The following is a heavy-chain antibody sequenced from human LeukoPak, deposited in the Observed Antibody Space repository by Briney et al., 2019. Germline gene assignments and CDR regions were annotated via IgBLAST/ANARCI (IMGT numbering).Heavy chain of an antibody. D-gene: IGHD3-22*01. Sequence: GGSLRLSCAASGFTFSSYGMHWVRQAPGKGLEWVALIRYDGSKKNYADSVKGRFTISRDNSKNTLYLQMNSLRADDTAVYYCAKGGYSYDSSGHNYFEYWGQGTLVTVSS. J-gene: IGHJ4*02. V-gene: IGHV3-30*02. CDR3: AKGGYSYDSSGHNYFEY. CDR2: IRYDGSKK. CDR1: GFTFSSYG.